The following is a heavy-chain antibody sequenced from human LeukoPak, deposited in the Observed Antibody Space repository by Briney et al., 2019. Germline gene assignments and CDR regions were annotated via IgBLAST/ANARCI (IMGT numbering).Heavy chain of an antibody. V-gene: IGHV3-74*01. J-gene: IGHJ4*02. Sequence: PGGSLRLSCAASGFTFSSYWMHWIRQAPGKGLVWVSRIHSDGIGTSYADSVRGRFTISRDNAKNTLYLQMNSLRAEDTAVYYCARDQESFDYWGQGTLVTVSS. CDR3: ARDQESFDY. CDR2: IHSDGIGT. CDR1: GFTFSSYW.